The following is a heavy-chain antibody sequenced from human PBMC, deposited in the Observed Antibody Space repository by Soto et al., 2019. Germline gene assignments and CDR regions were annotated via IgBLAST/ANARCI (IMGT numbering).Heavy chain of an antibody. CDR2: VSGTGTRT. V-gene: IGHV3-23*01. CDR1: GFTFSSYT. D-gene: IGHD5-12*01. CDR3: ARGDGYNYYYYYYGMDV. Sequence: GGSLRLSCAASGFTFSSYTMSWVRQAPGKGLEWVSGVSGTGTRTYYADSVKGRFTISRDNSKNTLYLQMNSLRAEDTAVYYCARGDGYNYYYYYYGMDVWGQGTTVTVSS. J-gene: IGHJ6*02.